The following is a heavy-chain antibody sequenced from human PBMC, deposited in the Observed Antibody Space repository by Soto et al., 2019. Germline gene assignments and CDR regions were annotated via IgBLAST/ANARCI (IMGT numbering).Heavy chain of an antibody. D-gene: IGHD1-26*01. CDR3: ARDSGSWPSWFDP. J-gene: IGHJ5*02. CDR2: ISSSSSTI. CDR1: GFTFSKYN. Sequence: SLRLSCAASGFTFSKYNMQWVRQAPGKGLEWVSYISSSSSTIHYADSVKGRFSVSRDNAKNSLYLQVNSLRAEDTAVYYCARDSGSWPSWFDPWGQGTQVTVSS. V-gene: IGHV3-48*01.